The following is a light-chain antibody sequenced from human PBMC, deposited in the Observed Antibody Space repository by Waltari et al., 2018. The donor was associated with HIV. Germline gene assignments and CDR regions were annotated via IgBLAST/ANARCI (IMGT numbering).Light chain of an antibody. Sequence: QPVLTQPPSASVTPAQTITISCSGRTPNFGSSNVTWYQQFSRAAPKLLIYADAQRPSGVPDRFSGSKSGTSASLVISGLQSEDEADYYCSTWDDRLNGVVFGGGTRLTVV. CDR3: STWDDRLNGVV. CDR1: TPNFGSSN. J-gene: IGLJ2*01. V-gene: IGLV1-44*01. CDR2: ADA.